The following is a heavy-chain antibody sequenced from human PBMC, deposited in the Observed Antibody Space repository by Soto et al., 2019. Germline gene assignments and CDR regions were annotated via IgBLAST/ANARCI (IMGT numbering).Heavy chain of an antibody. CDR3: ATGVPAAKYYYYYYMDV. D-gene: IGHD2-2*01. CDR2: IIPILGIV. CDR1: GGTFSSYT. J-gene: IGHJ6*03. V-gene: IGHV1-69*02. Sequence: QVQLVQSGAEVKKPGSSVKVSCTASGGTFSSYTVSWVRQAPGQGLEWMGRIIPILGIVNYAQKFQGRVTITADKSTSTAYMELSSLRSEDTAVYYCATGVPAAKYYYYYYMDVWGKGTTVTVSS.